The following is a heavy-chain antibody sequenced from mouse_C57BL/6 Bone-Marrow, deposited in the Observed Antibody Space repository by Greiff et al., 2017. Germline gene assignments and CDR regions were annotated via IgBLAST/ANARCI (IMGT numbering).Heavy chain of an antibody. CDR1: GYTFTNYW. V-gene: IGHV1-63*01. D-gene: IGHD2-5*01. CDR3: ARSPYYSNFLFAY. Sequence: QVQLKESGAELVRPGTSVKMSCKASGYTFTNYWIGWAKQRPGHGLEWIGDIYPGGGYTNYNEKFKGKATLTADKSSSTAYMQFSSLTSEDSAIYYCARSPYYSNFLFAYWGQGTLVTVSA. CDR2: IYPGGGYT. J-gene: IGHJ3*01.